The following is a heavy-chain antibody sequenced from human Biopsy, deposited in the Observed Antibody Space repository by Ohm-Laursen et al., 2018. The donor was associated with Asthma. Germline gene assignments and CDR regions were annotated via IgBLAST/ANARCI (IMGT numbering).Heavy chain of an antibody. Sequence: TLSLTCTVSGGSISSGGYYWSWIRQHPGKGLEWIGYIHYSGSTYYNPPLKSRVTISVDTSKNQLSLKLSSVTAADTAVYYCARVPHYDILTGFTLRYYYGMDVWGRGTTVTVSS. CDR2: IHYSGST. CDR3: ARVPHYDILTGFTLRYYYGMDV. CDR1: GGSISSGGYY. V-gene: IGHV4-31*03. D-gene: IGHD3-9*01. J-gene: IGHJ6*02.